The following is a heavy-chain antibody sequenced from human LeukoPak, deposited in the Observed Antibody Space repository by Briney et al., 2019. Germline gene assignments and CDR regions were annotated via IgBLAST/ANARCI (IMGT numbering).Heavy chain of an antibody. V-gene: IGHV3-30*18. D-gene: IGHD3-22*01. CDR3: AKEHYYDSSGYYYGIDY. CDR1: GFTFSSYG. J-gene: IGHJ4*02. CDR2: ISYDGSIK. Sequence: GRSLRLSCAASGFTFSSYGMHWVRQDPGKGLEWVAVISYDGSIKYYADSVKGRFTISRDNSKNTLNLQMNSLRAEDTAVYYCAKEHYYDSSGYYYGIDYWGQGTLVTVSS.